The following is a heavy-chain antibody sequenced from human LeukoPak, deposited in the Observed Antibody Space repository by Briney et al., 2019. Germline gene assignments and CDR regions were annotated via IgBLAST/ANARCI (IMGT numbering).Heavy chain of an antibody. V-gene: IGHV3-53*01. D-gene: IGHD5-24*01. CDR1: GFTVSSNY. J-gene: IGHJ4*02. Sequence: GGSLRLSCAASGFTVSSNYMSWVRQAPGKGLEWVSVIYSGGSTYYADSVKGRFTISRDNSKNTLYLQMNSLRAEDTAVYYCARGRRDGYNSIRCYFDYWGQGTLVTVSS. CDR3: ARGRRDGYNSIRCYFDY. CDR2: IYSGGST.